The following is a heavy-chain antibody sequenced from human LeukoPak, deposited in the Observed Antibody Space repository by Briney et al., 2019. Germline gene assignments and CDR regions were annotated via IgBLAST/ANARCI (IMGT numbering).Heavy chain of an antibody. D-gene: IGHD6-6*01. J-gene: IGHJ4*02. CDR3: AREYSTSSEGDYFDY. CDR2: IYHSGST. CDR1: RASIDTYY. Sequence: SETLSLTCTVSRASIDTYYSTWIRQPPGKGLEWIGYIYHSGSTNYNPSLKSRVTISLDTSRNQFSLRLSSVTAADTAVYFCAREYSTSSEGDYFDYWGQGSLVTVSS. V-gene: IGHV4-59*01.